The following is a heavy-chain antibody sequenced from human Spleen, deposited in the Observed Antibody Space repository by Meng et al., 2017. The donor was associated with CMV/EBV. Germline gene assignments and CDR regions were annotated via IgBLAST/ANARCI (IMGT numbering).Heavy chain of an antibody. V-gene: IGHV4-59*01. Sequence: SETLSLTCTVSGGSISGYYSSWFRQPPGKGLEWIGYIGNVYHSGSTNYSPSLRSRVTISLDTSKNQFSLKLSSVTAADTAVYYCAKDGSRGDIVVVPAATKDYWGQGTLVTVSS. CDR1: GGSISGYY. CDR2: IGNVYHSGST. D-gene: IGHD2-2*01. J-gene: IGHJ4*02. CDR3: AKDGSRGDIVVVPAATKDY.